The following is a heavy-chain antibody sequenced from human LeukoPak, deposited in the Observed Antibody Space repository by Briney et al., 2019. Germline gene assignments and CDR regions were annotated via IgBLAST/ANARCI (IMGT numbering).Heavy chain of an antibody. V-gene: IGHV3-7*01. CDR1: GFTSSSSW. Sequence: GGSLRLSCAASGFTSSSSWMTWVRQAPGKGLEWLANIKGDGSDKNYVDSVKGRFTISTDNAKNSLSLQMSSLRGEDTALYYCATEHWGPNSWGQGTLVTVSS. J-gene: IGHJ4*02. CDR2: IKGDGSDK. CDR3: ATEHWGPNS. D-gene: IGHD3-16*01.